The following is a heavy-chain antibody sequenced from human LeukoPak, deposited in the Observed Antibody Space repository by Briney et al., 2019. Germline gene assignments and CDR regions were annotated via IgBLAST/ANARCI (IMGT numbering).Heavy chain of an antibody. V-gene: IGHV4-34*01. Sequence: SETLSLTCAVYGGTFSGSYWSWIRQPPGKGLEWIGEIHPSGITNYNPSLKSRVSISIVTSKNQFSLSLTSVTAADTAVYYCSRGYDNEKSAYWGQGTLVTVSS. CDR1: GGTFSGSY. CDR3: SRGYDNEKSAY. D-gene: IGHD3-22*01. J-gene: IGHJ4*02. CDR2: IHPSGIT.